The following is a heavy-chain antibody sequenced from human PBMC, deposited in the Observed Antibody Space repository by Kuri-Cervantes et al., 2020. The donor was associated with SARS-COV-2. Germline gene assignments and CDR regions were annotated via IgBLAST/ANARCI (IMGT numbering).Heavy chain of an antibody. D-gene: IGHD2-15*01. CDR1: GFTFSSYA. V-gene: IGHV3-23*01. CDR2: ISWNSGSI. Sequence: GGSLRLSCAASGFTFSSYAMGWVRQAPGKGLEWVSGISWNSGSIGYADSVKGRFTISRDNAKNTLYLQMNSLRAEDTAVYYCARDEGRDWGQGTLVTVSS. CDR3: ARDEGRD. J-gene: IGHJ4*02.